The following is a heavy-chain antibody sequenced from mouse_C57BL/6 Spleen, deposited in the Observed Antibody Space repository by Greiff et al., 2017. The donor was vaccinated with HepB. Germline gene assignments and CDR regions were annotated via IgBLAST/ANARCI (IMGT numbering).Heavy chain of an antibody. CDR1: GFTFSDYY. Sequence: EVKLMESGGGLVQPGGSLKLSCAASGFTFSDYYMYWVRQTPEKRLEWVAYISNGGGSTYYPDTVKGRFTISRDNAKNTLYLQMSRLKSEDTAMYYCAKEGPYGSSYGWYFDVWGTGTTVTVSS. CDR3: AKEGPYGSSYGWYFDV. CDR2: ISNGGGST. V-gene: IGHV5-12*01. D-gene: IGHD1-1*01. J-gene: IGHJ1*03.